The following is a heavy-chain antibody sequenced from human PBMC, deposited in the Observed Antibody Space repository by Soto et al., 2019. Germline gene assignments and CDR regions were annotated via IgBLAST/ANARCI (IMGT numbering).Heavy chain of an antibody. CDR2: IKKDGSEK. D-gene: IGHD4-4*01. Sequence: GGSLRLSCAASGFTFSNYWVTWVRQAPGKGLEWVANIKKDGSEKNYVDSVKGRFTISRDNAKSSLYLQMNSLRAEDTAVYYCVRNLGNAYWGQGTLVTVSS. V-gene: IGHV3-7*01. CDR3: VRNLGNAY. CDR1: GFTFSNYW. J-gene: IGHJ4*02.